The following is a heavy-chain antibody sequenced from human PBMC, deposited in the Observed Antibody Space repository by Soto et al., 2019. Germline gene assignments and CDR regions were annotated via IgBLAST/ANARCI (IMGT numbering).Heavy chain of an antibody. CDR3: SRAYGAGSYFSDY. D-gene: IGHD3-10*01. CDR2: TYSDGNT. CDR1: GFTVSSNY. J-gene: IGHJ4*02. V-gene: IGHV3-53*01. Sequence: EVLVMASGGGLIQPGGSLTLSCAASGFTVSSNYMVWVRQDPGKGLEWVSVTYSDGNTLYADSVKGRFTISRDDTKNTLFLQMDSLRAEDTAMYYCSRAYGAGSYFSDYWGQGTLVTVSS.